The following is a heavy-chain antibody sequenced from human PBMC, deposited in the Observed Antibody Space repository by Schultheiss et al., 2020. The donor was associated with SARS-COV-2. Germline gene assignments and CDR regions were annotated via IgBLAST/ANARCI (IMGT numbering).Heavy chain of an antibody. CDR1: GFTVSSNY. D-gene: IGHD2/OR15-2a*01. J-gene: IGHJ4*02. V-gene: IGHV3-23*01. CDR2: ISGSGGST. Sequence: GGSLRLSCAASGFTVSSNYMSWVRQAPGKGLEWVSAISGSGGSTYYTDSVKGRFTISRDNSKNTLYLQMSSLRAEDTAVYFCAPNSLNPLQYWGQGTLVTVSS. CDR3: APNSLNPLQY.